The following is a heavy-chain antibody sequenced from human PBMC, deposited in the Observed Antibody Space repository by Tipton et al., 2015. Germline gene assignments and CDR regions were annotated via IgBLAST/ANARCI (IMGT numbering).Heavy chain of an antibody. D-gene: IGHD1-26*01. V-gene: IGHV6-1*01. J-gene: IGHJ4*02. Sequence: GLVKPSRTLSLTCAISGDSVSSNSAAWNWIRQSPSRGLEWLGRTYYRSKWYNDYAVSVKSRITINPDTSKNQFSLQLNSVTPEDTAVYYCARVGAGQLTSTPGGFDYWGQGTLVTVSS. CDR1: GDSVSSNSAA. CDR2: TYYRSKWYN. CDR3: ARVGAGQLTSTPGGFDY.